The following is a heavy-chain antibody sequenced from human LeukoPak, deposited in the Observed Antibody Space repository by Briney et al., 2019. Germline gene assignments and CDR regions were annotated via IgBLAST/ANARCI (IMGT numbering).Heavy chain of an antibody. J-gene: IGHJ4*02. D-gene: IGHD6-13*01. Sequence: TGGSLRLSCAASGFTFSSYAMHWVRQAPGKGLEWVAFIHYDRSNNYYADSVKGRFTISRDNSKNTLYLQMNTLRADDTAVYYCAKDHGSSDWYYFDYWGQGTLVTVSS. CDR1: GFTFSSYA. CDR3: AKDHGSSDWYYFDY. V-gene: IGHV3-30*02. CDR2: IHYDRSNN.